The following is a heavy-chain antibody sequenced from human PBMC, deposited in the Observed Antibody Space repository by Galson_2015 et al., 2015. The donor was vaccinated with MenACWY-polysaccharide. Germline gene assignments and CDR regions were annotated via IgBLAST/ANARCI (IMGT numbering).Heavy chain of an antibody. CDR1: GFTFSNFS. J-gene: IGHJ5*02. D-gene: IGHD3-3*01. V-gene: IGHV3-21*06. CDR3: ARDPDTLFGVTPIPA. CDR2: ISSARRYI. Sequence: SLRLSCAASGFTFSNFSMNWVRQAPGKGLEWVSSISSARRYIYYGDSVKGRFTISRDNDNNSLYLQMNSLRVEDTGVYYCARDPDTLFGVTPIPAWGQGTLVTVSS.